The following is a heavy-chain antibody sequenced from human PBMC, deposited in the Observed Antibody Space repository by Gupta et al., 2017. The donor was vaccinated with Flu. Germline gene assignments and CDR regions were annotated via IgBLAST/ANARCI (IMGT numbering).Heavy chain of an antibody. J-gene: IGHJ3*02. CDR3: ARDSRNTGWDDAFDI. Sequence: MSYDGGFEYYADSVTGRFTVSRDTSKDTVSLQLNSLRAEDTAVYYCARDSRNTGWDDAFDIWGQGTMVSVSS. D-gene: IGHD6-19*01. CDR2: MSYDGGFE. V-gene: IGHV3-30*03.